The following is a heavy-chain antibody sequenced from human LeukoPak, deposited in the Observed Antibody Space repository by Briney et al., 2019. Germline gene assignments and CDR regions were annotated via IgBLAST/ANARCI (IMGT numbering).Heavy chain of an antibody. CDR1: GGTFSSYA. J-gene: IGHJ4*02. Sequence: SVKVSCKASGGTFSSYAISWVRQAPGQGLEWMGRIIPILGIANYAQKFQGRDTITADKSTSTAYMELSSLRSEDTAVYYCARGGENYYYDSSGYYFLYWGQGTLVTVSS. CDR2: IIPILGIA. V-gene: IGHV1-69*04. CDR3: ARGGENYYYDSSGYYFLY. D-gene: IGHD3-22*01.